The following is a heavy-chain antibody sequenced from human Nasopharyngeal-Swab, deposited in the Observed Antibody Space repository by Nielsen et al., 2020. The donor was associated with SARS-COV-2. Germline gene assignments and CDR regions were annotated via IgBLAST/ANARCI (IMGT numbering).Heavy chain of an antibody. V-gene: IGHV5-51*01. J-gene: IGHJ6*02. CDR1: GYSFTSYW. CDR2: IYPGDSDT. Sequence: GESLKISCKGSGYSFTSYWIGWVRQMPGKGLEWVGIIYPGDSDTRYSPSFQGQVTISADKSISTAYLQWSSLKASDTAMYYCARRLPSEYYYYGMDVWGQGTTVTVSS. CDR3: ARRLPSEYYYYGMDV. D-gene: IGHD2-21*02.